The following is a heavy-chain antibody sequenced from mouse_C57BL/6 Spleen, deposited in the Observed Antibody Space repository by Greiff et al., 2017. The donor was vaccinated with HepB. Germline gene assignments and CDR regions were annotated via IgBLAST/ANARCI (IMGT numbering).Heavy chain of an antibody. J-gene: IGHJ3*01. V-gene: IGHV1-78*01. CDR1: GYTFTDHT. D-gene: IGHD2-3*01. Sequence: VMLVESDAELVKPGASVKISCKVSGYTFTDHTIHWMKQRPEQGLEWIGYIYPRDGSTKYNEKFKGKATLTADKSSSTAYMQLNSLTSEDSAVYFCARDGDGYPAWFAYWGQGTLVTVSA. CDR3: ARDGDGYPAWFAY. CDR2: IYPRDGST.